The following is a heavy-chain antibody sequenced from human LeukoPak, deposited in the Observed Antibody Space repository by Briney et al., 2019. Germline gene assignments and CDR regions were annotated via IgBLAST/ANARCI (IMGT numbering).Heavy chain of an antibody. Sequence: PSETLSLTCTVSGYSISSGYYWGWIRQPPGKGLEWIGSIYHSGSTYYNPSLKSRVTKSVDTSKNQFSLKRSSVTAADTAVYYCARLGDYYDSSGYFDYWGQGTLVTVSS. D-gene: IGHD3-22*01. V-gene: IGHV4-38-2*02. CDR3: ARLGDYYDSSGYFDY. CDR2: IYHSGST. CDR1: GYSISSGYY. J-gene: IGHJ4*02.